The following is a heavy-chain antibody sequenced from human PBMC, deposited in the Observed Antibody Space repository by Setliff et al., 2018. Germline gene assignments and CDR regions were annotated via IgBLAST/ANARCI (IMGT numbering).Heavy chain of an antibody. CDR3: AREWQVGSGWVDTVDI. J-gene: IGHJ3*02. V-gene: IGHV3-74*01. CDR1: GFTFSSYW. CDR2: INGDRRST. Sequence: PGGSLRLSCAASGFTFSSYWTHWVRQTPGKGLVWVSRINGDRRSTNYADSVKGRFTISRDNAKNTLYLQMNSLRAEDTAVYFCAREWQVGSGWVDTVDIWGQGTMVTVSS. D-gene: IGHD1-26*01.